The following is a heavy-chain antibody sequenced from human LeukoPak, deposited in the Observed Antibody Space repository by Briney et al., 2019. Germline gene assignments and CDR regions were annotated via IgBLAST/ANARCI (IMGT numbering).Heavy chain of an antibody. CDR3: AKRVLVGHDYSNC. Sequence: PGGSLRLSCAASGFTFSSYAMNWVRQAPGKGLEWVSAISGSGGSTYYTDSVKGRFTISRDNSKNTLYLQMYSLRAEDTAVYYCAKRVLVGHDYSNCWGQGTLVTVFS. V-gene: IGHV3-23*01. J-gene: IGHJ4*02. CDR2: ISGSGGST. CDR1: GFTFSSYA. D-gene: IGHD4-11*01.